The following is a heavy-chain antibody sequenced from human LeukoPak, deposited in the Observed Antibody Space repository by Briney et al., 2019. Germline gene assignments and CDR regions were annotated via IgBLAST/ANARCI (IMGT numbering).Heavy chain of an antibody. V-gene: IGHV5-51*01. D-gene: IGHD6-13*01. J-gene: IGHJ4*02. CDR2: IYPGDSDT. CDR1: GYSFTSYW. CDR3: ARQEGPYSSSWYGGFDY. Sequence: GEPLKISCKGSGYSFTSYWIGWVRQMPGKGLEWMGIIYPGDSDTRYSPSFQGQVTISADKSISTAYLQWSSLKASGTAMYYCARQEGPYSSSWYGGFDYWGQGTLVTVSS.